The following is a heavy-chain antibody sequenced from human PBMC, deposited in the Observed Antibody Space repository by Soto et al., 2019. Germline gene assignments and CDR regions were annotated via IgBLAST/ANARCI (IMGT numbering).Heavy chain of an antibody. CDR3: AKDLPYYDILTGYHPLDY. V-gene: IGHV3-30*18. D-gene: IGHD3-9*01. CDR2: ISHDGSNK. CDR1: GFTFSSYG. J-gene: IGHJ4*02. Sequence: PGGSLRLSCAASGFTFSSYGMHWVRQAPGKGLEWVAVISHDGSNKYYADSVKGRFTISRDNSKNTLYLQMNSLRAEDTAVYYCAKDLPYYDILTGYHPLDYWGQGTLVTVSS.